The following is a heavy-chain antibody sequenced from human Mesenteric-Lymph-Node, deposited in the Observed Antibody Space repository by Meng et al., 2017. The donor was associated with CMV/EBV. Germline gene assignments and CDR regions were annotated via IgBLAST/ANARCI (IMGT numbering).Heavy chain of an antibody. J-gene: IGHJ6*02. CDR3: ARDPGSRYCSSTSCYSAYYYYYGMDV. CDR1: GYTFITYY. V-gene: IGHV1-2*02. CDR2: INPNSGGT. Sequence: ASVKVSCKASGYTFITYYMHWVRQAPGQGLEWMGWINPNSGGTNYAQKFQGRVTMTRDTSISTAYMELSRLRSDDTAVYYCARDPGSRYCSSTSCYSAYYYYYGMDVWGQGTTVTVSS. D-gene: IGHD2-2*01.